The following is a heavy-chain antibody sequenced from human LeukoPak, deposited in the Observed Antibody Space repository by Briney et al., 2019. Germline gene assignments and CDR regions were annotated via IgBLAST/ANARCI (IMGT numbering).Heavy chain of an antibody. V-gene: IGHV4-39*01. J-gene: IGHJ4*02. CDR1: GGSIGSSSYY. D-gene: IGHD3-22*01. CDR3: ARHKHAYYYDSSGYFLDY. Sequence: SETLSLTCTVSGGSIGSSSYYWGWIRQPPGKGLEWIGSIYYSGSTYYNPSLKSRVTISVDTSKNQFSLKLSSVTAADTAVYYCARHKHAYYYDSSGYFLDYWGQGTLVTVSS. CDR2: IYYSGST.